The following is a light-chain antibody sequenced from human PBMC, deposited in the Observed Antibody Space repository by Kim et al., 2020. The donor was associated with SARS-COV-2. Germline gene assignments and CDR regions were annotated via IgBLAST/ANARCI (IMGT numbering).Light chain of an antibody. Sequence: DIQMTQSPSTLSASVGDRVTITCRASQSISNWLAWYQQRPGKAPRVLIYDASNLQSGVPSRFSGSGSGTEFTLTISSLQPDDFATYFCQQYKYSSYSYTFGQGTKLEI. CDR2: DAS. CDR3: QQYKYSSYSYT. J-gene: IGKJ2*01. V-gene: IGKV1-5*01. CDR1: QSISNW.